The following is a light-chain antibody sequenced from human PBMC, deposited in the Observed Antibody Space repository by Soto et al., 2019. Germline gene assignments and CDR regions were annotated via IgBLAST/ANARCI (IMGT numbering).Light chain of an antibody. J-gene: IGKJ1*01. CDR3: QQSYSTPQT. CDR2: AAS. Sequence: DIQITQSPSSLSASLGYRFTITFRASQSISSYLNWYQQKPGKAPKLLIYAASSLQSGVPSRFSGSGSGTDFTLTISRLQPEDFATYYCQQSYSTPQTFGQGTKVDIK. CDR1: QSISSY. V-gene: IGKV1-39*01.